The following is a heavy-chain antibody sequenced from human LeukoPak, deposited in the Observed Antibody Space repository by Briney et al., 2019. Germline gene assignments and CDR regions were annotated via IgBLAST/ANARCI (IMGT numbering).Heavy chain of an antibody. CDR2: ISASGGST. CDR1: GFTFSSYA. J-gene: IGHJ4*02. Sequence: GGSLRLSCAASGFTFSSYAMSWVRQAPGKGLEWVSGISASGGSTYYADSVKGRFTISRDNSKNTLYLQMNSLRAGDTAVYYCAKDYGDYPDYFDYWGQGTLVTVSS. CDR3: AKDYGDYPDYFDY. D-gene: IGHD4-17*01. V-gene: IGHV3-23*01.